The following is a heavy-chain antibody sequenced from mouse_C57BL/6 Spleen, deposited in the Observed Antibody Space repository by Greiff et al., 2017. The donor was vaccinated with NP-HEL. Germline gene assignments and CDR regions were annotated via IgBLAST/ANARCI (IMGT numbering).Heavy chain of an antibody. D-gene: IGHD2-1*01. V-gene: IGHV5-9-1*02. J-gene: IGHJ4*01. CDR2: ISSGGDYI. CDR3: TRADYGSYAMDY. Sequence: EVQLQQSGEGLVKPGGSLKLSCAASGFTFSSYAMSWVRQTPEKRLEWVAYISSGGDYIYYADTVKGRFTISRDNARNTLYLQMSSLKSEDTAMYYCTRADYGSYAMDYWGQGTSVTVSS. CDR1: GFTFSSYA.